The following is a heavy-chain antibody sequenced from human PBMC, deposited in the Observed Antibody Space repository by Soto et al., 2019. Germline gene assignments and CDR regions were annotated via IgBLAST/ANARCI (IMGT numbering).Heavy chain of an antibody. CDR1: GGSISSGDYY. CDR2: IYYSGST. Sequence: SETLSLTCTVSGGSISSGDYYWSWIRQPPGKGLEWIGYIYYSGSTYYNPSLKSRVTISVDTSKNQFSLKLSSVTAADTAVYYCARVVVVITTWGNWFDPWGQGTLVTVSS. J-gene: IGHJ5*02. CDR3: ARVVVVITTWGNWFDP. D-gene: IGHD3-22*01. V-gene: IGHV4-30-4*01.